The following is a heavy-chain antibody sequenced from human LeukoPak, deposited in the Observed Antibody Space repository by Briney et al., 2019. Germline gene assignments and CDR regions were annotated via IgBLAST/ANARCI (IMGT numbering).Heavy chain of an antibody. CDR1: GYTFTSYA. D-gene: IGHD4-17*01. CDR3: ARVTVTTYPPNWGGLDY. CDR2: IIPIFGTA. J-gene: IGHJ4*02. Sequence: SVKVSCKASGYTFTSYAMNWVRQAPGQGLEWMGGIIPIFGTANYAQKFQGRVTITADESTSTAYMELSSLRSEDTAVYYCARVTVTTYPPNWGGLDYWGQGTLVAVSS. V-gene: IGHV1-69*13.